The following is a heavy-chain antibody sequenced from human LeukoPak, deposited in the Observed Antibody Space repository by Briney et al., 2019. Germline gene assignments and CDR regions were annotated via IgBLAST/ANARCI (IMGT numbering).Heavy chain of an antibody. J-gene: IGHJ4*02. D-gene: IGHD6-6*01. CDR3: ARATYSSSLIDY. Sequence: GASVKVSCKASGYTFTGYYMHWVRQAPGQGLEWMGWINPNSGGTNYAQKFQGRVTMTRDTSISTAYMELSSLRSEDTAVYYCARATYSSSLIDYWGQGTLVTVSS. V-gene: IGHV1-2*02. CDR1: GYTFTGYY. CDR2: INPNSGGT.